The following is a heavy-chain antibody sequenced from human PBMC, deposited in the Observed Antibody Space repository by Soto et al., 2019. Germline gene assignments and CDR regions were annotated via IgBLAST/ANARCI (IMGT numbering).Heavy chain of an antibody. CDR2: ISGSGGST. Sequence: GGSLRLSCAASGFTFSSYAMSWVRQAPGKGLEWVSAISGSGGSTYYADSVKGRFTISRDNSKNTLYLQMNSLRAEDTAVYYCAKDRLLGVERDYFDYWGQGTLVTVSS. J-gene: IGHJ4*02. CDR3: AKDRLLGVERDYFDY. CDR1: GFTFSSYA. V-gene: IGHV3-23*01. D-gene: IGHD3-22*01.